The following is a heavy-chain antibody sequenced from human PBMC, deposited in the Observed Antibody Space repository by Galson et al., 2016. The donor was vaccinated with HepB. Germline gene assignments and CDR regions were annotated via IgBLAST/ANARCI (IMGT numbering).Heavy chain of an antibody. V-gene: IGHV3-53*01. CDR3: AREGFNAFDV. CDR2: IHSGGST. D-gene: IGHD3-3*01. Sequence: SLRLSCAASGFTVRTLYMSWVRQAPGKGLEWVSVIHSGGSTYHADSVKGRFTVPRDDSKNTVYLQMNSLRVEDTAIYYCAREGFNAFDVWGRGTVVTISS. J-gene: IGHJ3*01. CDR1: GFTVRTLY.